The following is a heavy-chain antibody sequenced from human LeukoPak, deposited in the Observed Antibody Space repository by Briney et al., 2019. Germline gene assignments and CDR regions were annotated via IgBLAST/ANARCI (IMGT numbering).Heavy chain of an antibody. CDR1: GYIFANYW. D-gene: IGHD2-2*01. CDR2: IYPGDSDT. CDR3: ARQFSDVVVPAAMQGAPPPGWFDP. V-gene: IGHV5-51*01. J-gene: IGHJ5*02. Sequence: GESLKISCKGSGYIFANYWIGWVRQPPGKGPEWMGIIYPGDSDTRYSPSFQGQVTISADKSINTAYLQWSSLKASDTAMYYCARQFSDVVVPAAMQGAPPPGWFDPWGQGTLVTVSS.